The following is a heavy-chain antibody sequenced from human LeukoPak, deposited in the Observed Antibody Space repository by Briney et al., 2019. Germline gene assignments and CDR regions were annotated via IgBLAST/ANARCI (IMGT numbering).Heavy chain of an antibody. J-gene: IGHJ6*02. CDR1: GGTFSSYA. V-gene: IGHV1-69*04. CDR2: IIPILGIA. D-gene: IGHD3-10*01. CDR3: AGGYYYGSGSFHRDV. Sequence: SVKVSCKASGGTFSSYAISWVRQAPGQGLEWMGMIIPILGIANYAQKFQGRVTITADNSTSTAYMELSSLRSEDTAVYYCAGGYYYGSGSFHRDVWGQGTTVTVSS.